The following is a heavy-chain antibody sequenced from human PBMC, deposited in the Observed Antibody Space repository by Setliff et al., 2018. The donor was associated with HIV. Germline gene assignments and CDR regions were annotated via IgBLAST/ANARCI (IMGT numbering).Heavy chain of an antibody. D-gene: IGHD3-16*02. CDR3: ARAAYVWGTYRFSPFDF. CDR1: GDSIRSRSFY. CDR2: ISNSGPA. J-gene: IGHJ4*02. V-gene: IGHV4-31*03. Sequence: PSETLSLTCSVLGDSIRSRSFYWSWVRQVPGKGLEWIGHISNSGPASYNPSLKNRLVILMNSTDNHFSLRLDFVTAADTAVYYCARAAYVWGTYRFSPFDFWGQGALVTVSS.